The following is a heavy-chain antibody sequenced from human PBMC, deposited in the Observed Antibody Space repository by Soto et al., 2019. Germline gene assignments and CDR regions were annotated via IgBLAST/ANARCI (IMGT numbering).Heavy chain of an antibody. D-gene: IGHD2-15*01. V-gene: IGHV4-34*01. CDR3: ASGPGCSGGSCYWSWSDP. CDR1: GGSFSGYY. CDR2: INHSGST. J-gene: IGHJ5*02. Sequence: SETLSLPCAVYGGSFSGYYWNWIRQPPGKGLEWIGEINHSGSTHYNPSLKGRVTISVDTSKNQFSLKLTSMTAADTAVYYCASGPGCSGGSCYWSWSDPWGQGTPVTVSS.